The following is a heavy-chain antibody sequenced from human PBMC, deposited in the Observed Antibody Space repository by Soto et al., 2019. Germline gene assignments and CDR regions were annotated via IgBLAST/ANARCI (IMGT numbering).Heavy chain of an antibody. CDR1: GYSFTSYW. J-gene: IGHJ6*02. Sequence: GESLKISCKGSGYSFTSYWIGWVRQMPGKGLEWMGIIYPGDSDTRYGPSFQGQVTISADKSISTAYLQWSSLKASDTAMYYCARDFGYCSSTSCSRQDYYYYYGMDVWGQGTTVTVSS. D-gene: IGHD2-2*01. V-gene: IGHV5-51*01. CDR2: IYPGDSDT. CDR3: ARDFGYCSSTSCSRQDYYYYYGMDV.